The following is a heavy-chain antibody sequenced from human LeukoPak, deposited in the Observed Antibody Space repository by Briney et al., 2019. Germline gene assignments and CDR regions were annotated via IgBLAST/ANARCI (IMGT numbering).Heavy chain of an antibody. Sequence: GGSLRLSCAASGFTFDDYAMHWVRQAPGKGLEWVSGISWNSGSIGYADSVKGRFNISRDNAKNSLYLQMNSLRAEDTALYYCAKAGGYGGNSYFDYWGQGTLVTVSS. CDR2: ISWNSGSI. V-gene: IGHV3-9*01. CDR1: GFTFDDYA. D-gene: IGHD4-17*01. CDR3: AKAGGYGGNSYFDY. J-gene: IGHJ4*02.